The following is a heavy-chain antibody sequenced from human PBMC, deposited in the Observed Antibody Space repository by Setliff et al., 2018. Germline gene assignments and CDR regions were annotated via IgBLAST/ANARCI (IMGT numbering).Heavy chain of an antibody. CDR1: GFRFTNFG. CDR3: VRSSAPQVVLAAGFDF. CDR2: ISPYSGNT. D-gene: IGHD6-19*01. V-gene: IGHV1-18*01. J-gene: IGHJ4*02. Sequence: SCKTSGFRFTNFGFSWVRQAPGQGLEWLGSISPYSGNTNYPQWLQDRVTMTIDTSATTVYMELKSLRSDDTAVYYCVRSSAPQVVLAAGFDFWGQGTPVTVSS.